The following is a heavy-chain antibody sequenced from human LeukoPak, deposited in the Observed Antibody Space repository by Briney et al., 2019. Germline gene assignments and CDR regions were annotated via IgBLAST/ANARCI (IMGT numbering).Heavy chain of an antibody. V-gene: IGHV3-48*01. CDR2: ITFSSSVK. Sequence: GGSLRLSCTASGFSFSNYNMNWVGQAPEKGPEWISYITFSSSVKQYADSVKGRFTVSRDNAKNSLYLQMSSLRAEDTAIYYCTRVLVDGGGVYSRLGDYWGQGTVVTVSS. J-gene: IGHJ4*02. D-gene: IGHD2-8*02. CDR1: GFSFSNYN. CDR3: TRVLVDGGGVYSRLGDY.